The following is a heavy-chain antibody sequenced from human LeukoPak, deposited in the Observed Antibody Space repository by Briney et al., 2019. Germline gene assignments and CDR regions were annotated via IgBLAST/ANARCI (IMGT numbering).Heavy chain of an antibody. CDR1: GGSFSGYY. CDR2: INNSGST. CDR3: AREAGSGWYGGTRREFDS. D-gene: IGHD6-19*01. V-gene: IGHV4-34*01. Sequence: PSETLSLTCAVYGGSFSGYYWSWIRQAPGKGLEWVGEINNSGSTNYTPSLKSRVTISVDTSKNQFSLKLSSVTAADTAVYYCAREAGSGWYGGTRREFDSWGQGTLVTVSS. J-gene: IGHJ4*02.